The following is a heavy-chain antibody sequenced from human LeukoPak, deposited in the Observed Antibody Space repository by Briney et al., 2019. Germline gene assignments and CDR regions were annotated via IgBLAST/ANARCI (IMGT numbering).Heavy chain of an antibody. CDR1: GFSFSSYA. Sequence: PGGSLRLSCAASGFSFSSYAMSWVRQAPGKGLEWVSTISGSGDSTYYADSVKGRFTISRDNSKNTLYLQMNSLRAEDTAVYYCARDQPDYGGTGIDYWGQGTLVTVSS. J-gene: IGHJ4*02. V-gene: IGHV3-23*01. CDR3: ARDQPDYGGTGIDY. D-gene: IGHD4-23*01. CDR2: ISGSGDST.